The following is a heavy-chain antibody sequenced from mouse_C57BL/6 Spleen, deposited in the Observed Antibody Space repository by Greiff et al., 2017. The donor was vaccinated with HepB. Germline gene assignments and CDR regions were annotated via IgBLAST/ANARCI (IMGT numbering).Heavy chain of an antibody. D-gene: IGHD2-3*01. J-gene: IGHJ3*01. CDR1: GYTFTSYW. CDR2: IHPNSGST. Sequence: QVQLQQPGAELVKPGASVKLSCKASGYTFTSYWMHWVKQRPGQGLEWIGMIHPNSGSTNYNEKFKSKATLTVDKSSSTAYMQLSSLTSEDSAVYYCARRDGGSVCCAYWGQGTLVTVSA. CDR3: ARRDGGSVCCAY. V-gene: IGHV1-64*01.